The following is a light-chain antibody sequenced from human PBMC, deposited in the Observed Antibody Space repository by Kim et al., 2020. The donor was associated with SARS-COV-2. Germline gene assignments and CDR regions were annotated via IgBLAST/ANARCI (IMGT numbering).Light chain of an antibody. Sequence: SVAPGKPGRICCGGNNIGSKSVHWYQQKPGQAPVLVIYYDSDRPSGIPERFSGSNSGNMATLTISRVEAGDEADYYCQVCDSGVVFGGGTKLTVL. CDR1: NIGSKS. J-gene: IGLJ2*01. CDR2: YDS. V-gene: IGLV3-21*04. CDR3: QVCDSGVV.